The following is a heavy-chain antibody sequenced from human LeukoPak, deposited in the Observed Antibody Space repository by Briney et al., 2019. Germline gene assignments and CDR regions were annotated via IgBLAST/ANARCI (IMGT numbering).Heavy chain of an antibody. CDR2: IRYDGSNK. CDR3: RKRPRKQPPYSYYSMDF. Sequence: RGSLRLSCAASGFTFSSYGMHWVRQAQGKGLEWVAFIRYDGSNKYYADSVKGRFTISRDNSKNTLYLQMNSLRAEDTAVYYWRKRPRKQPPYSYYSMDFGGKGPRATV. D-gene: IGHD6-13*01. V-gene: IGHV3-30*02. J-gene: IGHJ6*03. CDR1: GFTFSSYG.